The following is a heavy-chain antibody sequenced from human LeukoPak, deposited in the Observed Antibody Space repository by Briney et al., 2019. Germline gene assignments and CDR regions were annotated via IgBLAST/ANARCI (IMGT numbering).Heavy chain of an antibody. D-gene: IGHD2-2*01. Sequence: PGGSLRLSCAASGFTFSNAWMSWVRQAPGKGLEWVGRIKSKTDGGTTDYAAPVKGRFTISRDDSKNTLYLQMNSLKTEDTAVYYCTTIGYCSSTSCYEALTNIDYWGQGTLVTVSS. CDR1: GFTFSNAW. CDR3: TTIGYCSSTSCYEALTNIDY. CDR2: IKSKTDGGTT. V-gene: IGHV3-15*01. J-gene: IGHJ4*02.